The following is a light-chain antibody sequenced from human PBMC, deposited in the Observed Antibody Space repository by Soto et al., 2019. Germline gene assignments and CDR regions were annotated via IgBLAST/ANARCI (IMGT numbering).Light chain of an antibody. CDR2: DGS. CDR3: QQYKTPWT. Sequence: DIQMTQSPSTLSASVGDRVTITFRASQSISRWLAWYQQKPGKAPNLLIYDGSSLDYRVPSRCSGGGTGTEFTLTSRRLQPDDIATYYRQQYKTPWTFGQGTKVDIK. V-gene: IGKV1-5*01. J-gene: IGKJ1*01. CDR1: QSISRW.